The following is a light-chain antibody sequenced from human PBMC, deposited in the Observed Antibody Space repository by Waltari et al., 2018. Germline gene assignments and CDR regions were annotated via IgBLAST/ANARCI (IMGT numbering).Light chain of an antibody. CDR3: SSYTSSSTLYV. V-gene: IGLV2-14*03. CDR1: SGDVGAYTY. Sequence: QSALTQPASVSGSPGQSITIPCTGTSGDVGAYTYVAWYQQHPGTAPKLMIYDVSNRPSGVSNRFSGSKSGNTASLTISGLQAEDDADYYCSSYTSSSTLYVFGTGTKVTVL. CDR2: DVS. J-gene: IGLJ1*01.